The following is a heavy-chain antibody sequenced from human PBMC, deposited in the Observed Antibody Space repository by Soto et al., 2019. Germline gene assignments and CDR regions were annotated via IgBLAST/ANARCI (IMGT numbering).Heavy chain of an antibody. CDR1: GFTFSSYA. CDR3: AKDPAYVYCRGGSCYSGYFDD. CDR2: ISGSGGST. Sequence: EVQLLESGGGLVQPGGSLRLSCAASGFTFSSYAMSWVRQAPGKGLEWVSAISGSGGSTYYADSVKGRFTISRDNSKNTLYLQMTSRRAEATAVYYCAKDPAYVYCRGGSCYSGYFDDWGQGTLVTVSS. D-gene: IGHD2-15*01. J-gene: IGHJ4*02. V-gene: IGHV3-23*01.